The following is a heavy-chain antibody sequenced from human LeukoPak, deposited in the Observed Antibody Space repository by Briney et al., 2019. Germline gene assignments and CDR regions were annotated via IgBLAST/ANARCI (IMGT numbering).Heavy chain of an antibody. Sequence: PGGSLRLSCAASGFTFSSYGMHWVRQAPGKGLEWVAFIRYDGSNKYYADSVKGRFTISRDNSKNTLYLQMNSLRAEDTAVYYCAKDQGEGDPHWFDPWGQGTLVTVSS. D-gene: IGHD3-10*01. J-gene: IGHJ5*02. CDR1: GFTFSSYG. CDR2: IRYDGSNK. V-gene: IGHV3-30*02. CDR3: AKDQGEGDPHWFDP.